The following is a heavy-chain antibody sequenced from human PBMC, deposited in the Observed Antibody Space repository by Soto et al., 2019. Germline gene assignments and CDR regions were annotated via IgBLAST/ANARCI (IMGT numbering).Heavy chain of an antibody. D-gene: IGHD3-3*01. V-gene: IGHV4-59*11. CDR2: IYNSGTT. CDR3: RRDSYSGVVGV. Sequence: SETLSLTCTVSGGSISSHYLNWIRQPPGKGLEWIGYIYNSGTTNYNPSIKTRVTVSVDTSKNQFSLKLSSVTAADTVVYYCRRDSYSGVVGVWGQGTMVTVSS. J-gene: IGHJ3*01. CDR1: GGSISSHY.